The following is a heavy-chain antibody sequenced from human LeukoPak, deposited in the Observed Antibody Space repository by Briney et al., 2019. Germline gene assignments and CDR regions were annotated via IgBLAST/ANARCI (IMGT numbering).Heavy chain of an antibody. CDR1: GFTFSDYY. V-gene: IGHV3-11*01. CDR3: ARGYPVVVVAAQFDY. Sequence: GGSLRLSCAASGFTFSDYYMSWIRQAPGKGLEWVSYISSSGSTIYYADSVKGRSTISRDNAKNSLYLQMNSLRAEDTAVYYCARGYPVVVVAAQFDYWGQGTLVTVSS. J-gene: IGHJ4*02. CDR2: ISSSGSTI. D-gene: IGHD2-15*01.